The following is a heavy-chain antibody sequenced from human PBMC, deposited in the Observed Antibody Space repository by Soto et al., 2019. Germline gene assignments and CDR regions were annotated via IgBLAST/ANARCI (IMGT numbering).Heavy chain of an antibody. J-gene: IGHJ4*02. CDR2: ISYDGSNK. CDR1: GFTFSSYG. Sequence: QAQLVESGGGVVQPGRSLRLSCAASGFTFSSYGMHWVRQAPGKGLEWVAVISYDGSNKYYADSVKGRFTISRDNSKNTLYLQMNSLRAEDTAVYYCAKDRAPSTTSYFDYWGQGTLVTVSS. CDR3: AKDRAPSTTSYFDY. V-gene: IGHV3-30*18. D-gene: IGHD4-17*01.